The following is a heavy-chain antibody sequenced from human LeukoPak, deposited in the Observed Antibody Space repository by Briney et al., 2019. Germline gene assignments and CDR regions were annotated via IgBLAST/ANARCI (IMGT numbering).Heavy chain of an antibody. CDR2: ISGSGGST. Sequence: GGSLRLSCAASGFTFSSYAMSWVRQAPGKGLEWVSGISGSGGSTVYADSVKGRFTISRDNFKNTVFLQMNSLSDEDTAVYYCAKDLGYCSGGSCYDFDYWGQGTLVTVSS. CDR1: GFTFSSYA. D-gene: IGHD2-15*01. CDR3: AKDLGYCSGGSCYDFDY. J-gene: IGHJ4*02. V-gene: IGHV3-23*01.